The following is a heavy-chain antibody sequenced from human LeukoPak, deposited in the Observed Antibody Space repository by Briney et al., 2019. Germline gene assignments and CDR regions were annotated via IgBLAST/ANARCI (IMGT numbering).Heavy chain of an antibody. V-gene: IGHV4-34*01. Sequence: SETLSLTCAVYGGSFSGYYWNWIRQPPGKGLEWIGEIIHSGSTNYNPSLKSRVTISGDTSKNQFSLKLSSVTAADTAVYYCARGVSGSYGFYFDYWGQGTLVTVSS. CDR3: ARGVSGSYGFYFDY. CDR2: IIHSGST. D-gene: IGHD1-26*01. J-gene: IGHJ4*02. CDR1: GGSFSGYY.